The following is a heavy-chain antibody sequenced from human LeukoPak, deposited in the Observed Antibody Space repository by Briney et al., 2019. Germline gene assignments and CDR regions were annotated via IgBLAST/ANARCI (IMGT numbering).Heavy chain of an antibody. D-gene: IGHD3-10*01. V-gene: IGHV3-20*04. J-gene: IGHJ4*02. CDR1: GFTFDDYG. Sequence: GGSLRLSCAASGFTFDDYGMSWVRQAPGKGLEWVSGINWNGGSTGYADSVKGRFTISRDNAKNSLYLQMNSLRAEDTAVYYCAKDVLLWFGETNYFDYWGQGTLVTVSS. CDR3: AKDVLLWFGETNYFDY. CDR2: INWNGGST.